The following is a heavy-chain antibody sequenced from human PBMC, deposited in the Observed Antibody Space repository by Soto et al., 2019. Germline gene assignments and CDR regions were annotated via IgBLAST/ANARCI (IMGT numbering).Heavy chain of an antibody. D-gene: IGHD3-3*01. J-gene: IGHJ6*03. CDR1: GFTFDEYT. Sequence: EVQLVESGGGLVQPGRSLKLSCAASGFTFDEYTMHWVRQAPGKGLEWVSGINWNSADIGYADSVKGLFAISRDNAKHSLYLQMNCLRAEDTAFYYCVKDGRFLGQMPCYYMDVWGKGTTVTVSS. V-gene: IGHV3-9*01. CDR3: VKDGRFLGQMPCYYMDV. CDR2: INWNSADI.